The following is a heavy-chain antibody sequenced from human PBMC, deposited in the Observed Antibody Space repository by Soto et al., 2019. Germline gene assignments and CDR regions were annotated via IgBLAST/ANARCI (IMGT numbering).Heavy chain of an antibody. CDR2: MSYSGST. D-gene: IGHD3-9*01. CDR1: GDSNSSYY. V-gene: IGHV4-59*01. J-gene: IGHJ4*02. CDR3: AIARNFLTGYYKGGFYYFDY. Sequence: SETLSLTCTVSGDSNSSYYWGWIRQPPGKGLEWIGYMSYSGSTNYNPSLKSRVTIFAHTSKNQFSLRLNSVTAADTAVYYCAIARNFLTGYYKGGFYYFDYWGQGTLVTVSS.